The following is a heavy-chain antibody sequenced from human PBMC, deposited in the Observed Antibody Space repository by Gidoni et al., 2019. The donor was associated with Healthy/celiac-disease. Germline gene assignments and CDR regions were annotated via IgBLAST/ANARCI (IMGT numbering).Heavy chain of an antibody. CDR3: ALNSYDSLNWFDP. J-gene: IGHJ5*02. Sequence: QVQLVQSGAEVKKPGSSVEVSCEASGGPFSSYAISWVGQAPGQGLDWMGGIIPIFGTANSAQKFQGRVTLTADESPSTAYMELSSLRSEDTAVYYCALNSYDSLNWFDPWGQGTLVTVSS. D-gene: IGHD3-22*01. CDR2: IIPIFGTA. CDR1: GGPFSSYA. V-gene: IGHV1-69*01.